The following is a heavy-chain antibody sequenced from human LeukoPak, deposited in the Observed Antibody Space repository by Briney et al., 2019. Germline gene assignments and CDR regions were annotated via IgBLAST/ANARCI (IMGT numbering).Heavy chain of an antibody. CDR1: GFTFSSYW. V-gene: IGHV3-74*01. Sequence: GGSLRLSYAASGFTFSSYWMHWVRQAPGKGLVWVSRINSDGSSTSYADSVKGRFTISRDNAKDTLYLQMNSLRAEDTAVYYCARDLYAPRNNWFDPWGQGTLVTVSS. D-gene: IGHD2-8*01. J-gene: IGHJ5*02. CDR2: INSDGSST. CDR3: ARDLYAPRNNWFDP.